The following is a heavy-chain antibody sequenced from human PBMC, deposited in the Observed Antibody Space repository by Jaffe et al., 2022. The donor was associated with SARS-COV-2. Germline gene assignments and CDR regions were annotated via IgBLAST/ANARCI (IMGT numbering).Heavy chain of an antibody. CDR2: IWYDGSNK. V-gene: IGHV3-33*01. CDR3: ARMHSSGWPLDY. CDR1: GFTFSSYG. D-gene: IGHD6-19*01. J-gene: IGHJ4*02. Sequence: QVQLVESGGGVVQPGRSLRLSCAASGFTFSSYGMHWVRQAPGKGLEWVAVIWYDGSNKYYADSVKGRFTISRDNSKNTLYLQMNSLRAEDTAVYYCARMHSSGWPLDYWGQGTLVTVSS.